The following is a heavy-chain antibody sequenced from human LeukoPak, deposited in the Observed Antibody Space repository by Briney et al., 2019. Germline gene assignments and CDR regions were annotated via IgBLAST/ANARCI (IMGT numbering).Heavy chain of an antibody. CDR3: AREAIAVAAGYFDY. CDR2: ISYDGSNK. CDR1: GFTFSSYA. J-gene: IGHJ4*02. Sequence: GGSLRLSCAASGFTFSSYAMHWVRQAPGKGLEWVAVISYDGSNKYYADSVKGRFTISRDNSKNTLYLQMNSLRAEDTAVYYYAREAIAVAAGYFDYWGQGTLVTVSS. D-gene: IGHD6-19*01. V-gene: IGHV3-30-3*01.